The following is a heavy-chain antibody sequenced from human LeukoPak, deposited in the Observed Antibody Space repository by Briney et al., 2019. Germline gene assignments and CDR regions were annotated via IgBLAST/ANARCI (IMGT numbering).Heavy chain of an antibody. Sequence: SETLSLTCAVYGGSFSGYYWSWIRQPPGKGLEWIGEINHSGSTNYSPSLKSRVTISVDTSKNQFSLKLSSVTAADTAVYYCAMWTYYDSSGYYPAYWGQGTLVTVSS. CDR1: GGSFSGYY. J-gene: IGHJ4*02. D-gene: IGHD3-22*01. V-gene: IGHV4-34*01. CDR3: AMWTYYDSSGYYPAY. CDR2: INHSGST.